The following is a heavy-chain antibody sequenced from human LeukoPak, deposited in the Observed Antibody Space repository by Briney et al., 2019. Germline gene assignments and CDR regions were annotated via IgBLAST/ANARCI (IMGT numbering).Heavy chain of an antibody. CDR2: IGTGGDT. Sequence: QAGGSLRLSCVASGFTFNIYPMTWVRQSPEKGLEWVSTIGTGGDTYYADSVKGRFTISRDDSKNTLYLQMHSLGAEDTAVYYCAKSRVVDRRGYLDYWGQGTLVTVSS. CDR3: AKSRVVDRRGYLDY. CDR1: GFTFNIYP. D-gene: IGHD2-15*01. J-gene: IGHJ4*02. V-gene: IGHV3-23*01.